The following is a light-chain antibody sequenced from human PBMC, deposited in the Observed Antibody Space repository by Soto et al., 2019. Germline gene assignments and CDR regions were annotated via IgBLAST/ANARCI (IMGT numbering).Light chain of an antibody. CDR2: AAS. Sequence: DIQMTQSPSSLSASVADRVTITCRASQDIGTDLAWYQQKPGKAPELLIYAASTLQSGVPSRFSGSGSGTDFTLTISCLQSEDFATYYCQQYYSFPPTFGQGTKGDIK. V-gene: IGKV1-17*01. J-gene: IGKJ1*01. CDR3: QQYYSFPPT. CDR1: QDIGTD.